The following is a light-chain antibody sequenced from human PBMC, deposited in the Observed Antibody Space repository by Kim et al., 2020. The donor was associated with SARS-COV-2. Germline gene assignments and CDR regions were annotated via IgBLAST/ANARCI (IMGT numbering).Light chain of an antibody. Sequence: SACVGDRVNITCRARQSIRSYLNWYHLQPGKAPKALIFAATNLHRGVPSRFSASGSGTDFTLTISSLQPDDCGTYYCQQTFSLPYSFGQGTKLEI. J-gene: IGKJ2*03. CDR3: QQTFSLPYS. CDR1: QSIRSY. V-gene: IGKV1-39*01. CDR2: AAT.